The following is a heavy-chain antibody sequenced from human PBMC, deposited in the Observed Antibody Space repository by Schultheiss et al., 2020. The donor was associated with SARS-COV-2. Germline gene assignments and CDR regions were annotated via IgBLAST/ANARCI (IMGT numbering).Heavy chain of an antibody. CDR2: IKSKTDGGTT. CDR3: TTDLPTVTTGALFDY. Sequence: GGSLRLSCAASGFTFSSYSMNWVRQAPGKGLEWVGRIKSKTDGGTTDYAAPVKGRFTISRDDSKNTLYLQMNSLKTEDTAVYYCTTDLPTVTTGALFDYWGQGTLVTVSS. J-gene: IGHJ4*02. D-gene: IGHD4-17*01. CDR1: GFTFSSYS. V-gene: IGHV3-15*01.